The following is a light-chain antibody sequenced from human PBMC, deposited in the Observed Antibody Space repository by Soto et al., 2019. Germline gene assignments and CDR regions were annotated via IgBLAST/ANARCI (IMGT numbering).Light chain of an antibody. V-gene: IGKV3-20*01. CDR2: GAS. CDR1: QSVSRSY. Sequence: EIVLAQSPGTQSLSPGDRATLSCRASQSVSRSYLGWYQQKPGQAPRLLMYGASIRAAGVPDRFSGSGSGTEFTLTISRLEPEDFTVYYCHHYETFGQGTKVDIK. CDR3: HHYET. J-gene: IGKJ1*01.